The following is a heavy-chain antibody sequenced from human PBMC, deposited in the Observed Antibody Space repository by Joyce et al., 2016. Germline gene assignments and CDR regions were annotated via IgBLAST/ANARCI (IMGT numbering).Heavy chain of an antibody. V-gene: IGHV3-21*02. D-gene: IGHD3-22*01. CDR3: ARGGIVYDYSMDL. J-gene: IGHJ6*02. CDR1: GFTFSTSG. CDR2: ISSDSTYI. Sequence: EVQLVESGGGLVKPGGSLRISCAASGFTFSTSGMSWFRRAPGEGLGWGAAISSDSTYIFDADSVKGRFTVSRDNAKNSLYLQMNSLRAEDTAVFFCARGGIVYDYSMDLRGQGTTVTVSS.